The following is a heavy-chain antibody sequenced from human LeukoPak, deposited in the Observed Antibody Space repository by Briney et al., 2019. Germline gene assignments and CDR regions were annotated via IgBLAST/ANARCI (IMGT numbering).Heavy chain of an antibody. CDR1: GFTFSSYW. Sequence: GGTLRLPCAPSGFTFSSYWMSWVRQAPGKGLEGGANIKQDGSEKYYVDSVKGRFTISRDNAKNSLYLQMNSVRAEDTAVYYCARAHGDFDAFDIWGQGTMVTGSS. V-gene: IGHV3-7*01. CDR3: ARAHGDFDAFDI. CDR2: IKQDGSEK. J-gene: IGHJ3*02. D-gene: IGHD4-17*01.